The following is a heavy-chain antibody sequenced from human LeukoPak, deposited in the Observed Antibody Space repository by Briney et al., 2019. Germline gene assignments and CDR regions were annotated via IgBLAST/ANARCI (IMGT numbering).Heavy chain of an antibody. D-gene: IGHD3-3*01. V-gene: IGHV4-34*01. J-gene: IGHJ5*02. CDR2: INHSGST. CDR1: GGSFSGYY. CDR3: ARASIRYYDFWSGYPNWFDP. Sequence: KPSETLSLTCAAYGGSFSGYYWSWIRRPPGKGLEWIGEINHSGSTNYNPSLKSRVTISVDTSKNQFSLKLSSVTAADTAVYYCARASIRYYDFWSGYPNWFDPWGQGTLVTVSS.